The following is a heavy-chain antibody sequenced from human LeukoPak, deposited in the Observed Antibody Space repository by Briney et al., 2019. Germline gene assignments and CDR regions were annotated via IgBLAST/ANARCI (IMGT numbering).Heavy chain of an antibody. V-gene: IGHV4-34*01. CDR1: GGSLSGNY. CDR2: INHSGST. Sequence: SETLSLTCAVSGGSLSGNYWSWIRQPPGKGLEWIGEINHSGSTNYNPSLKSRVTISVDTSKNQFSLKLSSVTAADTAVYYCARGDIVVVPARRYFDYWGQGTLVTVSS. D-gene: IGHD2-2*01. CDR3: ARGDIVVVPARRYFDY. J-gene: IGHJ4*02.